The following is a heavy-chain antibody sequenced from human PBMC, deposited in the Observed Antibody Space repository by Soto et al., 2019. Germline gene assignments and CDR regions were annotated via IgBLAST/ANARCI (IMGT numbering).Heavy chain of an antibody. V-gene: IGHV1-69*01. CDR1: GGTFSSYA. D-gene: IGHD4-4*01. J-gene: IGHJ3*02. CDR2: IIPILGTA. CDR3: ARHLGSNSLSGHYTPNAFDI. Sequence: QVQLVQSGAEVKKPGSSVKVSCKASGGTFSSYAISWVRQAPGQGLEWMGGIIPILGTANYAQKFQGRVTITADESTSTHYMALSSLRSEDTAVYYCARHLGSNSLSGHYTPNAFDIWGQGTMVTVSS.